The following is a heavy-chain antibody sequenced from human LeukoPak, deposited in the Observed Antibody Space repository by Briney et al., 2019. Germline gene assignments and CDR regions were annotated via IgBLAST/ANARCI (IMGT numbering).Heavy chain of an antibody. CDR1: GGTFSRYA. V-gene: IGHV1-69*05. Sequence: ASVKVSCKASGGTFSRYAISWVRQAPGQGLEWMGGIIPMFGTANYAQKFQGRVTITTGGSATTAYMELSSLRSEDTAVYYCATTVTNYSYYYYMDVWGKGTTVTVSS. D-gene: IGHD4-11*01. CDR3: ATTVTNYSYYYYMDV. CDR2: IIPMFGTA. J-gene: IGHJ6*03.